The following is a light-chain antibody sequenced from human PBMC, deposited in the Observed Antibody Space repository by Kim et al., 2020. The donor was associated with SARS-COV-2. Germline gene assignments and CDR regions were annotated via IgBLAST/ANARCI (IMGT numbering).Light chain of an antibody. V-gene: IGKV3-15*01. J-gene: IGKJ2*01. CDR1: QSISSY. CDR2: GAS. Sequence: VSPGETVTRSCRASQSISSYLAWYQHKPGQPPRLLIYGASTRATGIPARFSGSGYGTDFTLTISSLQSEDFAVYFCQQYNKWPIYTFGQGTKLEI. CDR3: QQYNKWPIYT.